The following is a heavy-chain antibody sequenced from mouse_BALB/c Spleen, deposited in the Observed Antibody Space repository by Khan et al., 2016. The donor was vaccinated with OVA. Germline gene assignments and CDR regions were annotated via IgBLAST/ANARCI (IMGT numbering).Heavy chain of an antibody. CDR3: ASYRYWSRFAS. CDR1: GFSFRSFG. V-gene: IGHV5-17*02. CDR2: IGSDSSTI. Sequence: EVELVESGGGLVQPGGSRKLSCTASGFSFRSFGMHWVRQAPEKGLEWVAYIGSDSSTIYYADTVKGRFTISRDNPKNTLLLQLTSLRSEDTAMYYSASYRYWSRFASWGQGNLVTISA. D-gene: IGHD1-1*01. J-gene: IGHJ3*01.